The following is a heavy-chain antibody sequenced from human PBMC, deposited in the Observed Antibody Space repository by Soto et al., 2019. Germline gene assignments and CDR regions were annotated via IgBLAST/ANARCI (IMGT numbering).Heavy chain of an antibody. Sequence: GGSLRLSCVGSGFTFSNYSINWVRQAPGKGLEWVSSISGRNDIYYADSVKGRFTISRDNAKNSVSLQMNSLRAEDTAVYYCAREYTAWPLAYGLDVWGQGTTVTVSS. D-gene: IGHD2-2*02. CDR3: AREYTAWPLAYGLDV. J-gene: IGHJ6*02. V-gene: IGHV3-21*01. CDR2: ISGRNDI. CDR1: GFTFSNYS.